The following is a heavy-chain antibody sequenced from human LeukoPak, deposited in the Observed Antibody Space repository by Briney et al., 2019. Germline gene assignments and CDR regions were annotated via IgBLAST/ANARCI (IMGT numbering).Heavy chain of an antibody. Sequence: PSETLSLTCTVSGGSAYTYYWGWIRQPPGKGLETIGYIYDMGSTNYSPSLKSRVSISIDTSKNQFSLRLDSVTAADTAVYYCARSPVKGGWYGALDFWGRGTMVTASS. V-gene: IGHV4-59*02. D-gene: IGHD6-19*01. CDR2: IYDMGST. CDR3: ARSPVKGGWYGALDF. J-gene: IGHJ3*01. CDR1: GGSAYTYY.